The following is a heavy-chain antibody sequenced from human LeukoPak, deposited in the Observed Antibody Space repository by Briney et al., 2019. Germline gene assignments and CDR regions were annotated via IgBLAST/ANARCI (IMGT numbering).Heavy chain of an antibody. CDR2: INPNSGGT. CDR1: GYTFTGYY. J-gene: IGHJ6*02. Sequence: ASVKVSCTASGYTFTGYYMHWVRQAPGQGLEWMGRINPNSGGTNYAQKFQGRVTMTRDTSISTVYMELSRLRSDDTAVYYCAREKVRQSGMDVWGQGTTVTVSS. V-gene: IGHV1-2*06. CDR3: AREKVRQSGMDV. D-gene: IGHD2-2*01.